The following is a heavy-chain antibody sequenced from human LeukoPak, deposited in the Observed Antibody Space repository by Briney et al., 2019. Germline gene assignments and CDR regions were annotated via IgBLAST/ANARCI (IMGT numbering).Heavy chain of an antibody. CDR3: ARRFRRDGYNVWSKNWFDP. D-gene: IGHD5-24*01. V-gene: IGHV4-39*01. J-gene: IGHJ5*02. CDR2: MYYSGST. Sequence: SETLSLTCTVSGGSISSSIYYWGWIRQPPGKGLVWIGSMYYSGSTYYNPSLKSRVTISVDTSKNQFSLRLSSVTAADTAVYYCARRFRRDGYNVWSKNWFDPWGQGTLVTVSS. CDR1: GGSISSSIYY.